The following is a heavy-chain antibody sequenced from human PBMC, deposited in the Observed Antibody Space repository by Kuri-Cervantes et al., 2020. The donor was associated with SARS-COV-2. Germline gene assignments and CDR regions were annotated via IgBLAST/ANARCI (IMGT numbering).Heavy chain of an antibody. Sequence: GESLKISCAASGFIFSNFWMNWVRQAPGKGLEWVAKIKEDGSGQYYVDSVKGRFTISRDNAKNTLYLQMNSLRAEDTAVYYCARAGGSGGTSNYYYYMDVWGKGTTVTVSS. CDR2: IKEDGSGQ. J-gene: IGHJ6*03. V-gene: IGHV3-7*03. D-gene: IGHD2-15*01. CDR1: GFIFSNFW. CDR3: ARAGGSGGTSNYYYYMDV.